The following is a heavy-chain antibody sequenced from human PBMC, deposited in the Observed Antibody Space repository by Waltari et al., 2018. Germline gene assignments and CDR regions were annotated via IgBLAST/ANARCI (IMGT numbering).Heavy chain of an antibody. J-gene: IGHJ6*02. CDR1: GYTFTSYA. Sequence: QVQLVQSGAEVKKPGASVKVSCKASGYTFTSYAMHWVRQAPGQRLEWMGWINAGNGNTKYSQKFQGRVTITRDTSASTAYMELSSLRSEDTAVYYCAREVSRQLVQTHYGMDVWGQGTTVTVSS. CDR2: INAGNGNT. D-gene: IGHD6-6*01. V-gene: IGHV1-3*01. CDR3: AREVSRQLVQTHYGMDV.